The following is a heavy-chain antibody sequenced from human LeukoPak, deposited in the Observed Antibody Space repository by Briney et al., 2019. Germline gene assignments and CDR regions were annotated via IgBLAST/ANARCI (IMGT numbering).Heavy chain of an antibody. CDR2: ISGSGGST. J-gene: IGHJ4*02. CDR3: AKGNYYDSSGYLYYFDY. D-gene: IGHD3-22*01. Sequence: PGGSLRLSCAASGFTFSSYAMSWVRQAPGKGLEWVSAISGSGGSTYYADSVKGRFTISRDSSKNTLYLQMNSLRAEDTAVYYCAKGNYYDSSGYLYYFDYWAREPWSPSPQ. V-gene: IGHV3-23*01. CDR1: GFTFSSYA.